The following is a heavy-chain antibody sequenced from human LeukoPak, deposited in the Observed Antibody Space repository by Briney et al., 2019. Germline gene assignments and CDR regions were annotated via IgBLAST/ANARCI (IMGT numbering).Heavy chain of an antibody. CDR1: GFTFSSFA. D-gene: IGHD3-10*01. CDR2: ISGSGTNT. V-gene: IGHV3-23*01. Sequence: GGSLRLSCAASGFTFSSFAMSWVRQAPGKGLEWVSGISGSGTNTYYADSVKSRFTISRDNSKTTLYLQRNSLRSEDTAVYYCAKSPHYRVTSIIYYFDNWGQGTLVTVSP. J-gene: IGHJ4*02. CDR3: AKSPHYRVTSIIYYFDN.